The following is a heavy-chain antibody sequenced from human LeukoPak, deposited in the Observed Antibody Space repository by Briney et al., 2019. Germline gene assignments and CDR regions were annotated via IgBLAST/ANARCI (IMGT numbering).Heavy chain of an antibody. CDR2: ISYDGSNK. J-gene: IGHJ4*02. Sequence: GGSLRLPCAAFGFTFSSYAMHWVRQAPGKGLEWVSVISYDGSNKYYADSVKGRFTISRDNSKNTLYLQMNSLRAEDTAVYYCARDRGGSGWFGNDYWGQGTLCTVSS. CDR1: GFTFSSYA. V-gene: IGHV3-30-3*01. D-gene: IGHD6-19*01. CDR3: ARDRGGSGWFGNDY.